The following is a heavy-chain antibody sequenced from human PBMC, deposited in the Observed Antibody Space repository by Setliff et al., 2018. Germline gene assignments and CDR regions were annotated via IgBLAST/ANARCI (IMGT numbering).Heavy chain of an antibody. Sequence: GGSLRLSCAGSGFTLSSSNMAWVRKAPGKGPEWFSYITSSSTGIWYADSVKGRFTISRDNAENSLYLQMNSLRAEDTALYYCAKGLLPMVRGVPMDVWGQGTTVTVSS. D-gene: IGHD3-10*01. CDR3: AKGLLPMVRGVPMDV. CDR2: ITSSSTGI. V-gene: IGHV3-48*01. J-gene: IGHJ6*02. CDR1: GFTLSSSN.